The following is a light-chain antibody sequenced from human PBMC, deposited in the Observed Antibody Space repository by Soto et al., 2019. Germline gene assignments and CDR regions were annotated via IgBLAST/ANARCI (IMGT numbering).Light chain of an antibody. CDR3: QQLNCDPSRT. V-gene: IGKV1-9*01. CDR1: QGISSY. CDR2: AAS. Sequence: DIQLTQSPSFLSASVGDRVTITCRASQGISSYLAWYQQKPGKAPKILIYAASTLQSGVPSRFSVSGSGTEFTLTISSLQPEDFATYYCQQLNCDPSRTFGGGTKVEVK. J-gene: IGKJ4*01.